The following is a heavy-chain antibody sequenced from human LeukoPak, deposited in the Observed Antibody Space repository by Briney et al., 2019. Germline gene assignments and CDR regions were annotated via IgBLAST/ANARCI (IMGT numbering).Heavy chain of an antibody. Sequence: GGSLRLSCAASGFTFSNYAMSWVRQAPGKGLEWVSAIVGDTVTVYTDSMKGRFTISRDNSKNTLYLQMNSLRAEDTAIYYCAKGGAQWEIYDYWGQGTLVTVSS. V-gene: IGHV3-23*01. CDR1: GFTFSNYA. CDR2: IVGDTVT. J-gene: IGHJ4*02. D-gene: IGHD1-26*01. CDR3: AKGGAQWEIYDY.